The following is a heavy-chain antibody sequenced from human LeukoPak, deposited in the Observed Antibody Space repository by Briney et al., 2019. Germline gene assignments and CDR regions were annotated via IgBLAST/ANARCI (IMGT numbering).Heavy chain of an antibody. J-gene: IGHJ4*02. D-gene: IGHD6-13*01. V-gene: IGHV3-21*01. CDR3: ARPPYSSSWPFDY. Sequence: GGSLRLSCATSGFTFSSHSMDWVRQAPGKGLEWVASISSDSVYIYYAESVKGRFTISKDNAKNSLHLQMNSLRAEDTAVYYCARPPYSSSWPFDYWGQRTPVTVSS. CDR1: GFTFSSHS. CDR2: ISSDSVYI.